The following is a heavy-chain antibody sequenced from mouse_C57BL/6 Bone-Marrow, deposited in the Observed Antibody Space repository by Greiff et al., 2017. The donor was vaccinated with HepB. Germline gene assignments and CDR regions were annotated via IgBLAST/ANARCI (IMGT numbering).Heavy chain of an antibody. D-gene: IGHD1-1*01. V-gene: IGHV6-3*01. CDR3: TGSYYGSSSYYFDY. Sequence: EVQLVESGGGLVQPGGSMKLSCVASGFTFSNYWMNWVRQSPEKGLEWVAQIRLKSDNYATHYAESVKGRFTISRDDSKSSVYLQMNNLRAEDTGIYYCTGSYYGSSSYYFDYWGQGTTLTVSS. CDR1: GFTFSNYW. J-gene: IGHJ2*01. CDR2: IRLKSDNYAT.